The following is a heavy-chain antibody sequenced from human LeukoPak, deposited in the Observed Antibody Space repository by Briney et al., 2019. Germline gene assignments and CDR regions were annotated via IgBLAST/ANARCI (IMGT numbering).Heavy chain of an antibody. J-gene: IGHJ1*01. CDR2: IQYGGSDK. Sequence: GGSLRLSCAASGFTFSSYGMNWVRQAPGKGLEWVAFIQYGGSDKYYAESVKGRFTISRDNSKNTLYLQMNSLRAEDTAVYYCAKPRFWGQGTLVTVSS. CDR3: AKPRF. CDR1: GFTFSSYG. V-gene: IGHV3-30*02.